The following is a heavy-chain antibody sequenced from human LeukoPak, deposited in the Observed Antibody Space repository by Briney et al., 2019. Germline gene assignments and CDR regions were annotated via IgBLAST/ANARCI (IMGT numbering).Heavy chain of an antibody. D-gene: IGHD1-7*01. CDR3: ARGYHWNYGWFDP. J-gene: IGHJ5*02. Sequence: SETLSLTCTVSSDSIGNYYWTWIRQSPGRRLEWLGYYSSTGDSEYNPSLKSRVTMSVDMSKNQSSLKLTSVTAADTAVYFCARGYHWNYGWFDPWGQRTLVTVSP. V-gene: IGHV4-59*01. CDR2: YSSTGDS. CDR1: SDSIGNYY.